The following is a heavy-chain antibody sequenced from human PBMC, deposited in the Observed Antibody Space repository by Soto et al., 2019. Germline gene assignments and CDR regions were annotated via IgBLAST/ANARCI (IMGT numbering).Heavy chain of an antibody. Sequence: PGGSLRLSCAASGFTFSSCAMSWVRQAPGKGLEWVSAIGISGSTYYAVSVKGRFTISRDNYKNTLYLQMNTLRAEDTAVYYCAKESADYGDMYFIDYWGQATLVSVSS. D-gene: IGHD4-17*01. CDR1: GFTFSSCA. V-gene: IGHV3-23*01. CDR2: IGISGST. J-gene: IGHJ4*02. CDR3: AKESADYGDMYFIDY.